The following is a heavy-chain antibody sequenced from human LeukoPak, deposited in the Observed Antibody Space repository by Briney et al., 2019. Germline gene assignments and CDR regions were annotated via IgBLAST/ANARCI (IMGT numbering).Heavy chain of an antibody. Sequence: SETLSLTCTVSGGSISSYYWSWIRQPPGKGLEWIGYIYYSGSTNYNPSLKSRVTISVDTSKNQFSLKLSSVTAADTAVYYCARVNGDHYFDYWGQGTLVTVSS. D-gene: IGHD4-17*01. CDR1: GGSISSYY. J-gene: IGHJ4*02. V-gene: IGHV4-59*01. CDR2: IYYSGST. CDR3: ARVNGDHYFDY.